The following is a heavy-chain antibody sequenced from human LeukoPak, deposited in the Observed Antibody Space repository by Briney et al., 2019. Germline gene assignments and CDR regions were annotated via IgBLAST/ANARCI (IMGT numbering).Heavy chain of an antibody. CDR3: AREAVGIAAAGAFDY. J-gene: IGHJ4*02. D-gene: IGHD6-13*01. V-gene: IGHV3-33*01. CDR2: IWYDGSNK. Sequence: QLWGSLRLSCAASGFTFSSYGMHWVRQAPGKGLEWVAVIWYDGSNKYYADSVKGRFTISRDNSKNTLYLQMNSLRAEDTAVYYCAREAVGIAAAGAFDYWGQGTLVTVSS. CDR1: GFTFSSYG.